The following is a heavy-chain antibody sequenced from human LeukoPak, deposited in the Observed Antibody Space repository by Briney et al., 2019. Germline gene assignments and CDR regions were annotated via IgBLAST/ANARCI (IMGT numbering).Heavy chain of an antibody. J-gene: IGHJ5*02. CDR3: ARDMDSSGQGVDP. Sequence: ASVKVSCKASGYTFTGYYMHWVRQAPGQGLEWMGWINPNSGGTNYAQKFQGRVTITRDTSISTAYMELSRLRSDDTAVYYCARDMDSSGQGVDPWGQGTLVTVSS. CDR2: INPNSGGT. D-gene: IGHD3-22*01. CDR1: GYTFTGYY. V-gene: IGHV1-2*02.